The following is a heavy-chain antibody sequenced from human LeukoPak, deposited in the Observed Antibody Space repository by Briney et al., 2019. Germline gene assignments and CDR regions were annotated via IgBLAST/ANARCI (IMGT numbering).Heavy chain of an antibody. V-gene: IGHV1-2*02. CDR3: ARDEGGGAAAAITFDY. J-gene: IGHJ4*02. CDR1: GYTFTGYY. D-gene: IGHD6-13*01. CDR2: INPNSGGT. Sequence: GASVKVSCKASGYTFTGYYMHWVRQAPGQGLEWMGWINPNSGGTNYAQKFQGRVTMTRDTSISTAYMELSRLRSDDTAVYYCARDEGGGAAAAITFDYWGQGTLVTVSS.